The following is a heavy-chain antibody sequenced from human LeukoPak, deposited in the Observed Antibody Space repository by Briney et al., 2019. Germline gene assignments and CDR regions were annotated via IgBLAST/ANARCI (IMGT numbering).Heavy chain of an antibody. V-gene: IGHV3-30*18. D-gene: IGHD6-13*01. Sequence: TGGSLRLSCAASGFTFRSYDMQWVRQAPGKGLEWMAVISYDGSNKYYADSEKGRFTISRDNSKNTLYLQMNSLRAEDTAVYYCAKDHYSSGWSNDAFDIWGQGTMVTVSS. CDR3: AKDHYSSGWSNDAFDI. CDR1: GFTFRSYD. J-gene: IGHJ3*02. CDR2: ISYDGSNK.